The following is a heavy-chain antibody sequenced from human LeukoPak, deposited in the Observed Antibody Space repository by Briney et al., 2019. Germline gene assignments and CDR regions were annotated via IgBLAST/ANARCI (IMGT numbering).Heavy chain of an antibody. D-gene: IGHD4-17*01. V-gene: IGHV3-7*01. CDR3: AKVRNYGDVYYFDY. J-gene: IGHJ4*02. CDR1: GFTFSSYW. Sequence: GGSLRLSCAASGFTFSSYWMSWVRQAPGKGLEWVANIKEDGSEKYYVDSVKGRFTISRDNARNSLYLQMNSLRAEDTAVYYCAKVRNYGDVYYFDYWGQGTLVTVSS. CDR2: IKEDGSEK.